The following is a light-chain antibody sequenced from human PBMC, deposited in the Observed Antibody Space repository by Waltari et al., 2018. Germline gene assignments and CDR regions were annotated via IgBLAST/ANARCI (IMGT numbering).Light chain of an antibody. CDR3: QQYYSTPYT. J-gene: IGKJ2*01. CDR1: QGLSNS. V-gene: IGKV1-NL1*01. Sequence: DIQMTQSPSSLSASVGDRVTITCRASQGLSNSLAWYQQKPGKAPKLLLYAASRLESGVPSMFSGSVSGTDYTLTIRSLQPEDFATYYCQQYYSTPYTFGQGTKLEIK. CDR2: AAS.